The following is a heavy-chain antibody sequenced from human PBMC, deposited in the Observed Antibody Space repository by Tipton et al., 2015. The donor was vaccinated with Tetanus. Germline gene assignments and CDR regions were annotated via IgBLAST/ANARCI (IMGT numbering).Heavy chain of an antibody. D-gene: IGHD2-8*01. CDR2: IFASGST. J-gene: IGHJ3*01. CDR3: ARRSYCTSTRCFDAFDL. Sequence: LRLSCTVSGGSISNHYWSWIRQPPGKGLEWISYIFASGSTNYNPALKSRVTISMDTSKNQISLNLTSVTAADTAVYFCARRSYCTSTRCFDAFDLWGPGTRVTVSS. CDR1: GGSISNHY. V-gene: IGHV4-59*11.